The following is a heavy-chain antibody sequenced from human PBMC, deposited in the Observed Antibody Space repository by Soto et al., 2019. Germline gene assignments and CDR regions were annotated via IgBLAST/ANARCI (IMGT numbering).Heavy chain of an antibody. D-gene: IGHD3-16*02. CDR3: ARLYGLDAFDI. J-gene: IGHJ3*02. V-gene: IGHV4-30-2*01. Sequence: SETLSLTCAVSGGSISSGAYSWSWIRHPPGKGLEWVGYIYHSGSTYYNPSLKSRVTISVDRPKNRFSLNLNSVTAADTAVYYCARLYGLDAFDIWGQGTMVTVSS. CDR1: GGSISSGAYS. CDR2: IYHSGST.